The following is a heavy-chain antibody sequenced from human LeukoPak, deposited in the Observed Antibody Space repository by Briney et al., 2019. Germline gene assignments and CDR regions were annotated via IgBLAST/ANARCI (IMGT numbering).Heavy chain of an antibody. D-gene: IGHD6-13*01. Sequence: PGGSLRLSCAASGFTFSDYYMSWIRQAPGKGLEWVSYISSSGSTIYYADSVKGRFTISRDNAKNSLYLQMNSLRAEDTAVYYCARDKDSSSWYGKLRWYYYYGMDVWGQGTTVTVSS. CDR3: ARDKDSSSWYGKLRWYYYYGMDV. CDR2: ISSSGSTI. CDR1: GFTFSDYY. J-gene: IGHJ6*02. V-gene: IGHV3-11*01.